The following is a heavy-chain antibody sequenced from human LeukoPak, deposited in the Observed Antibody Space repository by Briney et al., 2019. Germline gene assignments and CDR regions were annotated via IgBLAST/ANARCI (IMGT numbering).Heavy chain of an antibody. CDR2: IYYSGSP. Sequence: PGGSLRLSCAASGFTFNTYHMTWVRQAPGKGLEGIGYIYYSGSPYYNPSLKSRVTISVDTSKNQFSLKLRSVTAADTAVYYCARDPSASLISGFDPWGQGTLVTVSS. V-gene: IGHV4-31*02. CDR3: ARDPSASLISGFDP. J-gene: IGHJ5*02. D-gene: IGHD2-2*01. CDR1: GFTFNTYH.